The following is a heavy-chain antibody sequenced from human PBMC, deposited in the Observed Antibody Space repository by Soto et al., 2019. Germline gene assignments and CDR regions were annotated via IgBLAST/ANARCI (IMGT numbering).Heavy chain of an antibody. D-gene: IGHD6-19*01. J-gene: IGHJ4*02. CDR2: ISGSGDST. V-gene: IGHV3-23*01. CDR3: ARRSSGWYFDY. Sequence: EAQLLESGGGLVQPGGSLRLSCAASGFTFSGYAMNWVRQAPGKGLEWVSVISGSGDSTYYADSVKGRFIISRNNSKNTLYLQMNSLRAEDTAVYYCARRSSGWYFDYWGQGTLVTVSS. CDR1: GFTFSGYA.